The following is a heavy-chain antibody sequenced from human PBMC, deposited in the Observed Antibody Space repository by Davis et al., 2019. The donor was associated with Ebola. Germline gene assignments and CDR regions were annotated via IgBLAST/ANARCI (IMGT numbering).Heavy chain of an antibody. CDR3: ARANNWITGLYFDF. D-gene: IGHD1-20*01. CDR1: GYTFTNYY. J-gene: IGHJ4*02. Sequence: ASVKVSCKASGYTFTNYYMHWVRQAPGQGLEWMGIINPGVGSKSYAQNFQGRVTMTRDASTSTVYMDLSGLRSEDTAVYYCARANNWITGLYFDFWGQGTLVTVSS. V-gene: IGHV1-46*01. CDR2: INPGVGSK.